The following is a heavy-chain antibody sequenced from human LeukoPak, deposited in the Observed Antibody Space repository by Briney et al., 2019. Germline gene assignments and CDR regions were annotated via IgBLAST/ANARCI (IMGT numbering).Heavy chain of an antibody. D-gene: IGHD3-3*01. V-gene: IGHV4-59*01. J-gene: IGHJ6*03. CDR2: IYYSGST. CDR3: ARTRITIFGVAPYYMDV. Sequence: SETLSLTCTVSGGSISSYYWSWIRQPPGKGLEWIGYIYYSGSTNYNPSLKSRVTISVDTSKNQFSLKLSSVTAADTAVYYCARTRITIFGVAPYYMDVWGKGTTVTVSS. CDR1: GGSISSYY.